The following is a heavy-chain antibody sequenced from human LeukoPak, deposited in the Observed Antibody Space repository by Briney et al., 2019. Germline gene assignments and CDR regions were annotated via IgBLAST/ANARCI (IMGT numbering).Heavy chain of an antibody. CDR3: AKCSREQPYYDFWSGYYAFDY. J-gene: IGHJ4*02. CDR2: ISHDGSNK. V-gene: IGHV3-30*18. D-gene: IGHD3-3*01. Sequence: PGGSLRLSCAASGFTFSSYGMHWVRQAPGKGLEWVAVISHDGSNKYYADSVKGRFTISRDNSKNTLYLQMNSLRAEDTAVYYCAKCSREQPYYDFWSGYYAFDYWGQGTLVTVSS. CDR1: GFTFSSYG.